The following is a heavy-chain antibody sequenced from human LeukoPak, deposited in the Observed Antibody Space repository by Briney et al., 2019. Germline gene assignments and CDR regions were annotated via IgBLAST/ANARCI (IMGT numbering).Heavy chain of an antibody. CDR1: GGSISSGGYY. V-gene: IGHV4-31*03. Sequence: PSQTLSLTCTVSGGSISSGGYYWSWIRQHPGKGLEWIGYIYYSGSTYYNPSLKSRVTISVDTSKNQFSLKLSSVTAADTAVYSCARNTPLVGAIDYGGQETLVTVSS. CDR2: IYYSGST. J-gene: IGHJ4*02. CDR3: ARNTPLVGAIDY. D-gene: IGHD1-26*01.